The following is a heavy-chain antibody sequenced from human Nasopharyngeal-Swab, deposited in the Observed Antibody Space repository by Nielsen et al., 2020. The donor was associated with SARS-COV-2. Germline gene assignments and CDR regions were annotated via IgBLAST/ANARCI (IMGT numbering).Heavy chain of an antibody. V-gene: IGHV5-51*01. J-gene: IGHJ4*02. CDR1: GYSLYSYW. Sequence: GESLKITRKGPGYSLYSYWIGWVRQMPGKGLEWMGILYPRDSDTRYSPSFQAQGTISADKSISTAYLQWSSLKASDTAMYYCATAYNGNYYWDYWGQGTLVTVSS. D-gene: IGHD1-7*01. CDR3: ATAYNGNYYWDY. CDR2: LYPRDSDT.